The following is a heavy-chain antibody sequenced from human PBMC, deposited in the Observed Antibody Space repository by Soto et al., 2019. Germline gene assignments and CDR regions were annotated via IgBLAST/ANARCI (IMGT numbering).Heavy chain of an antibody. CDR3: ARLLRYPDTPYGLDV. D-gene: IGHD3-9*01. CDR2: IGGSGSNT. Sequence: EGQLLESGEGLVQPGGSLKLSCAASGFPFSNYAMSWVLQAPRKGLEWVSGIGGSGSNTDYADTVKGRFPISRDRSKNTPFLQMKSLRAEGTAEYYCARLLRYPDTPYGLDVWGQGTTVTVSS. J-gene: IGHJ6*02. V-gene: IGHV3-23*01. CDR1: GFPFSNYA.